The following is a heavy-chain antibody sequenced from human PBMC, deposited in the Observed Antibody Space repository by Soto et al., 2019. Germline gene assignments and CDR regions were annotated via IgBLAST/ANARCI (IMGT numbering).Heavy chain of an antibody. J-gene: IGHJ6*02. Sequence: SETLSLTCTVSGDSSVSSSSYYWGWIRQPPGKGLEWIGSIYYTGNTFYSPSFRSRLTISVDTSKSQFSLKLRSVTAADTATYYCASEVSSTDGMDVWGQGTTGTVS. V-gene: IGHV4-39*01. CDR1: GDSSVSSSSYY. D-gene: IGHD2-15*01. CDR3: ASEVSSTDGMDV. CDR2: IYYTGNT.